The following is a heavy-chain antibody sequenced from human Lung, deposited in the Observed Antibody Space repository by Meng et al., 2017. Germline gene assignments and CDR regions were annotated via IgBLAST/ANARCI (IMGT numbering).Heavy chain of an antibody. V-gene: IGHV4-34*01. D-gene: IGHD4-11*01. CDR2: INHSGST. CDR1: GGSFSDYY. Sequence: QVQHQQSGAGLLQPSETLPPPCVVSGGSFSDYYWSWIRQPPGKGLEWIGEINHSGSTNYNPSLESRATISVDTSQNNLSLKLSSVTAADSAVYYCARGPTTMAHDFDYWGQGTLVTVSS. J-gene: IGHJ4*02. CDR3: ARGPTTMAHDFDY.